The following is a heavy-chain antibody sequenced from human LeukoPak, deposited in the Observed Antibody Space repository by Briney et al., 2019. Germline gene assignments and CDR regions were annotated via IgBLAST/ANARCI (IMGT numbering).Heavy chain of an antibody. V-gene: IGHV3-21*01. CDR2: ISSSSSYI. Sequence: PGGSLRLSCAASGFTFSSYWMNWVRQAPGKGLEWVSSISSSSSYIYYADSVKGRFTISRDNAKNSLYLQMNSLRAEDTAVYYCARKAGDSSSHWFDYWGQGTLVTVSS. CDR3: ARKAGDSSSHWFDY. CDR1: GFTFSSYW. D-gene: IGHD6-13*01. J-gene: IGHJ4*02.